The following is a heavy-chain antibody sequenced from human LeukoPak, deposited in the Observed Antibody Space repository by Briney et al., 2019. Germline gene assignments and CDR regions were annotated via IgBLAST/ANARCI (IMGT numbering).Heavy chain of an antibody. CDR2: IYTSGST. CDR1: GGSISSGSYY. J-gene: IGHJ4*02. CDR3: AKPNVDTATYYFDY. D-gene: IGHD5-18*01. V-gene: IGHV4-61*02. Sequence: SETLSLTCTVSGGSISSGSYYWSWIRQPAGKGLEWIGRIYTSGSTNYNPSLKSRVTISVDTSKNQFSLKLSSVTAADTAVYYCAKPNVDTATYYFDYRGQGTLVTVSS.